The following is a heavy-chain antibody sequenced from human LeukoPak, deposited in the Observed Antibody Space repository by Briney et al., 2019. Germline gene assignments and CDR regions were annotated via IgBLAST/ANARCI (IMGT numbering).Heavy chain of an antibody. CDR3: ARFGDDLGV. D-gene: IGHD3-10*01. CDR1: GFIFSNYN. Sequence: GGSLRLSCGASGFIFSNYNMNWVRQAPGKGLEWVSSISTSSSHIFYADSVEGRFTVSRDNAKKSLYLQMNSLRVEDTAVYYCARFGDDLGVWGQGTTVTVSS. CDR2: ISTSSSHI. J-gene: IGHJ6*02. V-gene: IGHV3-21*01.